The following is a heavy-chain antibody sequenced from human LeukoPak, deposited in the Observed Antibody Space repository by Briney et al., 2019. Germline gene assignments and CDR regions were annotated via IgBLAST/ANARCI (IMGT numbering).Heavy chain of an antibody. V-gene: IGHV1-18*01. J-gene: IGHJ4*02. D-gene: IGHD4-23*01. CDR2: ISVYNGNT. Sequence: ASVKVSCKASGYTFSIYGFSWVRQAPGQGLEWMGWISVYNGNTNYAQKVQGRVTMTTDTSTSTAHMELRSLRSDDTAVYYCARQGYSGHSQGAADYWGQGTLVTVSS. CDR3: ARQGYSGHSQGAADY. CDR1: GYTFSIYG.